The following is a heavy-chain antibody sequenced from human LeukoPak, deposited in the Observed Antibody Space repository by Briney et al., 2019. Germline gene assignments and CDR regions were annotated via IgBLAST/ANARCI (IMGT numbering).Heavy chain of an antibody. CDR2: ITTSGTYI. V-gene: IGHV3-21*01. CDR3: ARAGCDF. D-gene: IGHD6-19*01. J-gene: IGHJ4*02. Sequence: GGSLRLSCAASGFTFSSYTMNWVRQPPGKGLEWVSSITTSGTYIYYADSVKGRFNISRDNARNSLYLQMNSLRAEDTAVYYCARAGCDFWGQGTLVTVSS. CDR1: GFTFSSYT.